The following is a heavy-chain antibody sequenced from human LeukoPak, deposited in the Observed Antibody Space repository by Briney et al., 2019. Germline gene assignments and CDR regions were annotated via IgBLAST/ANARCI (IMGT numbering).Heavy chain of an antibody. Sequence: SETLSLTCTVSGYSIGSGYYWGWIRQPPGKGLESIGTIYHSGKTNYNPSLKSRLTISVDTSKNQFSLKLSSVTAADTAVYYCARHGADAYYDILTGYYKGNWFDPWGQGTLVTVSS. CDR3: ARHGADAYYDILTGYYKGNWFDP. V-gene: IGHV4-38-2*02. J-gene: IGHJ5*02. CDR2: IYHSGKT. CDR1: GYSIGSGYY. D-gene: IGHD3-9*01.